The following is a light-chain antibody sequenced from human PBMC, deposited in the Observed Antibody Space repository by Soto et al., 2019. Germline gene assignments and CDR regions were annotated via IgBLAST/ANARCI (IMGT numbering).Light chain of an antibody. J-gene: IGLJ1*01. CDR3: SSYGGNNNIV. CDR1: RRYVGDYNY. V-gene: IGLV2-8*01. Sequence: QSVVAPPPSPSGGSGQSGTIFYTGNRRYVGDYNYVSWYQQRPGKAPKLIISEVSERPSGVPDRLSGSKSGNTASLTVSGLQAEDEGDYYCSSYGGNNNIVFGTGTRVTVL. CDR2: EVS.